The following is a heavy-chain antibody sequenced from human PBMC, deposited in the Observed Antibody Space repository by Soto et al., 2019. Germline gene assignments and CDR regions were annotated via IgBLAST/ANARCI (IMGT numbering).Heavy chain of an antibody. V-gene: IGHV1-8*01. Sequence: QVQLVQSGAEVKTPGASVKVSCKASGYTFASYDINWVRQAPGQGLEWMGWMNPNSNNTGYEQKFQGRLTMTRDIALSIAHMELSRLRNEGTAVYYCARSDGYHFNWLDSWGQGTRVTVPA. CDR1: GYTFASYD. D-gene: IGHD2-21*01. CDR3: ARSDGYHFNWLDS. CDR2: MNPNSNNT. J-gene: IGHJ5*01.